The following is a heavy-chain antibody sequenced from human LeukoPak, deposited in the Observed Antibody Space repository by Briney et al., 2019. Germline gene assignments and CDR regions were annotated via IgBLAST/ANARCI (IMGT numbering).Heavy chain of an antibody. CDR1: GFTFSSYA. D-gene: IGHD5-24*01. CDR2: ISYDGSNK. J-gene: IGHJ4*02. CDR3: ARDVEMATISGGYFDY. Sequence: GGSLRLSCAAFGFTFSSYAMHWVRQAPGKGLEWVAVISYDGSNKYYADSVKGRFTISRDNSKNTLYLQMNSLRAEDTAVYYCARDVEMATISGGYFDYWGQGTLVTVSS. V-gene: IGHV3-30*04.